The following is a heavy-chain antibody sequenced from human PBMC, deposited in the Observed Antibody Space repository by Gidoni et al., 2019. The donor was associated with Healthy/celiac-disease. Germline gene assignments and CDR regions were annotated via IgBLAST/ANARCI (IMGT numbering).Heavy chain of an antibody. J-gene: IGHJ4*02. D-gene: IGHD6-19*01. CDR3: AKDTRTYAVAAPFDY. CDR1: GFPFSSYG. Sequence: QVQLVESGGGVVQPGRSLRLSCAASGFPFSSYGMHWVRQAPGKGLEWVAVISYDGSNKYYADSVKGRFTISRDNSKNTLYLQMNSLRAEDTAVYYCAKDTRTYAVAAPFDYWGQGTLVTVSS. CDR2: ISYDGSNK. V-gene: IGHV3-30*18.